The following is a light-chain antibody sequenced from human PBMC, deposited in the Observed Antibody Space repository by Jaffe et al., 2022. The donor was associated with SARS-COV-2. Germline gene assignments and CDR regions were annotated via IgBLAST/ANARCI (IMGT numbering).Light chain of an antibody. CDR3: QQRDYWPNT. Sequence: EIVLTQSPATLSLSPGESATLSCRASQSVRTYLAWYQQKPGQPPRLLIHDVSNRATGIPARFSGSGSGTDFTLTITGLEPEDFAVYYCQQRDYWPNTFGQGTKLEIK. CDR1: QSVRTY. J-gene: IGKJ2*01. CDR2: DVS. V-gene: IGKV3-11*01.